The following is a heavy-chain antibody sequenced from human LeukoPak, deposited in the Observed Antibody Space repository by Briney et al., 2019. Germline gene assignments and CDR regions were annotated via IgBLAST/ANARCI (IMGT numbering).Heavy chain of an antibody. D-gene: IGHD3-10*01. CDR3: ARGSGGLAARSYYYYYMDV. CDR2: IYTSGST. J-gene: IGHJ6*03. CDR1: GGSISSGSYY. Sequence: SETLSLTCTVSGGSISSGSYYWSWIRQPAGKGLEWIGRIYTSGSTNYNPSLKSRVTISVDTSKNQFSLKLSSVTAADTAVYYCARGSGGLAARSYYYYYMDVWGKGTTVTVSS. V-gene: IGHV4-61*02.